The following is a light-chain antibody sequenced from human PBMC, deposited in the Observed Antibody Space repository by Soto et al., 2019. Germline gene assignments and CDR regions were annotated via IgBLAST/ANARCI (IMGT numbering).Light chain of an antibody. Sequence: QSALTQPRSVSGSPGQSVTLSCTGTSSDVGGYNYVSWYQQHPDKAPKLMIYDVSKRPSGVPDRFSGSKSGNTASLTISGLQAEDEADYYCCSYAGSFVVFGGGTKLTVL. CDR2: DVS. V-gene: IGLV2-11*01. CDR3: CSYAGSFVV. CDR1: SSDVGGYNY. J-gene: IGLJ2*01.